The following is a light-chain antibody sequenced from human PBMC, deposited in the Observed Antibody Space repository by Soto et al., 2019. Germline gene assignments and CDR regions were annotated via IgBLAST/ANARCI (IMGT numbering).Light chain of an antibody. CDR1: QSVPITY. Sequence: EIVLTQSPGTLSLSPGERVTLSCRASQSVPITYLAWFQQKPGQATRLLMYGASNRATGIPDRFSASGSGTDFALTIARLEPEDSAVYYCEQYGTSAWTFGQGTKVDIK. V-gene: IGKV3-20*01. CDR3: EQYGTSAWT. CDR2: GAS. J-gene: IGKJ1*01.